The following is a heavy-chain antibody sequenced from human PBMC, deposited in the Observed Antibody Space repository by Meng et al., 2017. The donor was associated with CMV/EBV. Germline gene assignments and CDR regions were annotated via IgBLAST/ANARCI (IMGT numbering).Heavy chain of an antibody. V-gene: IGHV4-59*01. CDR2: IYYSGST. CDR3: ARDKRTGSGSYYILDGMDV. CDR1: GGSISSYY. J-gene: IGHJ6*02. D-gene: IGHD3-10*01. Sequence: SETLSLTCTVSGGSISSYYWSWIRQPPGKGLEWIGYIYYSGSTNYNPSLKSRVTISVDTSKNQFSLKQSSVTAADTAVYYCARDKRTGSGSYYILDGMDVWGQGTTVTVSS.